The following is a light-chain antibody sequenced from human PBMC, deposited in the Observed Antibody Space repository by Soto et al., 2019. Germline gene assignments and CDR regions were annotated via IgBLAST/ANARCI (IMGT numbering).Light chain of an antibody. Sequence: DIQMTQSPSTLSASVGDRVTITCRASQSISSWLAWYQQKPGKAPKLLIYKASSLEGGVPSRFSGSGSGTDFTLTISSLQPDDFETYYCQQYHSYSLTFGGGTKVDIK. V-gene: IGKV1-5*03. CDR1: QSISSW. J-gene: IGKJ4*01. CDR2: KAS. CDR3: QQYHSYSLT.